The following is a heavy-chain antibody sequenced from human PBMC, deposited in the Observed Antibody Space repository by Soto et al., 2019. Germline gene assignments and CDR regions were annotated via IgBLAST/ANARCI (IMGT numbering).Heavy chain of an antibody. CDR1: GFTFSSYA. V-gene: IGHV3-23*01. Sequence: EVQLLESGGVWVQPGGSLRLSCAASGFTFSSYAMNWVRQAPGKGLEWVSGISDSGGTTNYAESVRGRFTISRDNAKNTLFLQMNSLRAEDTAMYYCAKDQSYSYGSGSRFYMDVWGKGTTVTVSS. CDR2: ISDSGGTT. D-gene: IGHD3-10*01. CDR3: AKDQSYSYGSGSRFYMDV. J-gene: IGHJ6*03.